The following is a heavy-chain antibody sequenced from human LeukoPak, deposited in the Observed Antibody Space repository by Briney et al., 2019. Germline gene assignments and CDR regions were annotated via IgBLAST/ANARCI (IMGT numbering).Heavy chain of an antibody. CDR3: ARDASTVTTGLDY. Sequence: GGSLRLSCAASGFTVSSNYMSWVRQAPGKGLEWVSVIYSGGSTYYADSVKGRFTISRDNSKNTLYLLMNSLRAEDTAVYYCARDASTVTTGLDYWGQGTLVTVSS. CDR2: IYSGGST. D-gene: IGHD4-17*01. J-gene: IGHJ4*02. V-gene: IGHV3-66*01. CDR1: GFTVSSNY.